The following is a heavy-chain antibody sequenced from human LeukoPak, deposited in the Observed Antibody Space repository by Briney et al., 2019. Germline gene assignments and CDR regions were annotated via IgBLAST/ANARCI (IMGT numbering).Heavy chain of an antibody. CDR1: GFTFSGPP. Sequence: GGSLKLSCAASGFTFSGPPMHWVRQASGKGLEWVGRIKTKANSYATAYASSVKGRFTISRDDSKNTAYLQMNSLKPEDTAVYYCTRLSNIHCSGGSCYFDYWGQGTLVTVSS. CDR2: IKTKANSYAT. CDR3: TRLSNIHCSGGSCYFDY. V-gene: IGHV3-73*01. J-gene: IGHJ4*02. D-gene: IGHD2-15*01.